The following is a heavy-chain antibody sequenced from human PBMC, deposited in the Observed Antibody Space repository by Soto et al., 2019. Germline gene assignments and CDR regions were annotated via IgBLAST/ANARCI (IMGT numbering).Heavy chain of an antibody. CDR2: IIPIFGTV. J-gene: IGHJ3*02. Sequence: GASVKVSCKASGGTFSSYAISWVRQAPGQGLEWMGGIIPIFGTVNYAQKFQGRVTITADESTSTAYMELSSLRSEDTAVYYCARDLEYYDILTGPNGRYNAFDIWGQGTMVTVSS. CDR3: ARDLEYYDILTGPNGRYNAFDI. D-gene: IGHD3-9*01. V-gene: IGHV1-69*13. CDR1: GGTFSSYA.